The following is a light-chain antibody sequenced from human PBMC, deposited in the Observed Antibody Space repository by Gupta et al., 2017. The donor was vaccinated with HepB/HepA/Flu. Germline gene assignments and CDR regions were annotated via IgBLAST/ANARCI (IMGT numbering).Light chain of an antibody. CDR1: QSLSNSY. CDR2: GAS. V-gene: IGKV3-20*01. J-gene: IGKJ2*01. Sequence: EIVLTQSPGTLSLSPGERATLSCRASQSLSNSYLAWYQQKPGQAPRLLIYGASSRVTGIPDRFSGSGSGTDFTLTISRLEAEDFAVYYCQQDDNSPFAFGQGTNLEIK. CDR3: QQDDNSPFA.